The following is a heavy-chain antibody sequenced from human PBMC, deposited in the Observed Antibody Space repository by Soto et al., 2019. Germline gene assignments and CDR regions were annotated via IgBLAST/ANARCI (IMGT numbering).Heavy chain of an antibody. CDR3: ARVRAAAGLPGGWFDP. D-gene: IGHD6-13*01. V-gene: IGHV4-39*07. J-gene: IGHJ5*02. Sequence: PSETLSLTCTVSGGSISSDSYYWGWIRQSPEKGLEWIASISYSGSTYYNPTLKSRLTISVDTSKNQFSLKLSSVTAADTAVYYCARVRAAAGLPGGWFDPWGQGTLVTVSS. CDR1: GGSISSDSYY. CDR2: ISYSGST.